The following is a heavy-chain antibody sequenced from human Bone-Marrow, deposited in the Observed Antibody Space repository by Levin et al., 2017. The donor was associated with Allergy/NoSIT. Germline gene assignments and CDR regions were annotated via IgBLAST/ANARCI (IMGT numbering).Heavy chain of an antibody. Sequence: GESLKISCAASGFTFSNAWMSWVRQAPGKGLEWVGRIKSKTDGGTTDYAAPVKGRFTISRDDSKNTLYLQMNSLKTEDTAVYYCTTGLCSSSSQVDYWGQGTLVTVSS. D-gene: IGHD6-13*01. J-gene: IGHJ4*02. CDR1: GFTFSNAW. CDR2: IKSKTDGGTT. V-gene: IGHV3-15*01. CDR3: TTGLCSSSSQVDY.